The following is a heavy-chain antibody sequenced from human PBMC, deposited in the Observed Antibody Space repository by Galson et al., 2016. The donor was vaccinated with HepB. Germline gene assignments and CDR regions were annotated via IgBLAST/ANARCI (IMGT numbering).Heavy chain of an antibody. CDR3: AIATMYWRSDGFDV. CDR2: VIPSVDKT. D-gene: IGHD3-3*01. Sequence: SGAEVKKPGESLKISCKASGGTFNSYTLTWVRQAPGQGPEWMGRVIPSVDKTDYAERFEGRPTITADRFTTSTHLQLNSLTSVHTAMYYCAIATMYWRSDGFDVWGQGTMVTVSS. CDR1: GGTFNSYT. V-gene: IGHV1-69*04. J-gene: IGHJ3*01.